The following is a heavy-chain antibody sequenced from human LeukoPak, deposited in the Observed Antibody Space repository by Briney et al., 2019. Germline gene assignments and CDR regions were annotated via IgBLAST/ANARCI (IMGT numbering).Heavy chain of an antibody. CDR2: MNPNSGNT. J-gene: IGHJ6*03. Sequence: GASVKVSCKASGYTFTSYDINWVRQATGQGLEWMGWMNPNSGNTGYAQKFQGRVTMTRNTSISTAYMELSSLRSEDTAVYYCARLKWSKSGSSYYYMDVWGKGTTVTVTS. CDR3: ARLKWSKSGSSYYYMDV. CDR1: GYTFTSYD. D-gene: IGHD3-10*01. V-gene: IGHV1-8*01.